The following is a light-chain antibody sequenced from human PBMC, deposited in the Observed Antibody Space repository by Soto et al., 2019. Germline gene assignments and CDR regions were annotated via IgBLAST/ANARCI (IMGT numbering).Light chain of an antibody. V-gene: IGKV1-9*01. CDR1: KGISSD. Sequence: DIQLTQSPSFLSASVGDRVTITCLASKGISSDLAWYQQKPGKAPKHLIYAATTLQSGVPSRFSGSGSGTGFTLTIRSLQHEDFATYYCQQLNSYPLTVGGGTKGEIK. CDR2: AAT. CDR3: QQLNSYPLT. J-gene: IGKJ4*01.